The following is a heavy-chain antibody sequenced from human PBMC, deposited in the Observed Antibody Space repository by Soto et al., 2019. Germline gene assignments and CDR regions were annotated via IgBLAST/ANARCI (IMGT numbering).Heavy chain of an antibody. Sequence: PGGSLRLSCAASGFTFSNYDMHWVRQVTGKGLEWVSTIGTAGDTYYPGSVKGRFTISRDNAKNSLYLQMNSLRAEDTAVYYCARDHSVLSFDYWGQGTLVTVSS. D-gene: IGHD2-8*01. CDR1: GFTFSNYD. CDR3: ARDHSVLSFDY. CDR2: IGTAGDT. J-gene: IGHJ4*02. V-gene: IGHV3-13*01.